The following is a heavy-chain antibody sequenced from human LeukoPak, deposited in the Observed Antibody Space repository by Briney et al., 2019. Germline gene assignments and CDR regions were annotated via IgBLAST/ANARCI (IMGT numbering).Heavy chain of an antibody. V-gene: IGHV1-18*01. CDR1: GYTFTSYG. CDR3: ARTYDFWSGPPGYCFDY. D-gene: IGHD3-3*01. CDR2: ISTYNGNT. Sequence: ASVKVSCKASGYTFTSYGISWVGQAPGQGLEWMGWISTYNGNTNYAQKLQGRVTMTTDTSTSTAYMELRSLRSDDTAVYYCARTYDFWSGPPGYCFDYWGQGTLVTVSS. J-gene: IGHJ4*02.